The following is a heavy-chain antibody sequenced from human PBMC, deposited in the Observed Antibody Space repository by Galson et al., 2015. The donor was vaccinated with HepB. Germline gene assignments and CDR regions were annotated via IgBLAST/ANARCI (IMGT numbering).Heavy chain of an antibody. Sequence: SLRLSCAASGFSFGNFALHWVRQTPGKGLEWVAVVSYDGSDKYYADSVKGRFTISRDNSKNTLYLQMNSLRPDDTAVYYCARDLPGYSTTWRYFQHWGQGTLVTVSS. CDR3: ARDLPGYSTTWRYFQH. J-gene: IGHJ1*01. D-gene: IGHD6-13*01. CDR2: VSYDGSDK. V-gene: IGHV3-30-3*01. CDR1: GFSFGNFA.